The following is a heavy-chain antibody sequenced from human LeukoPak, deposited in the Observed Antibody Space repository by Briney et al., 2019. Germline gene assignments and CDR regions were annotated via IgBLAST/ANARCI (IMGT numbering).Heavy chain of an antibody. CDR2: FDPEDGET. CDR3: ATDTSSGSR. V-gene: IGHV1-24*01. Sequence: GASVNVTFKVSGYTLTELSMHWVRQAPGKGLEWMGGFDPEDGETIYAQKFQGRVTMTEDTSTDTAYMELSSLRSEDTAVYYCATDTSSGSRWGRAPLATVSS. D-gene: IGHD6-19*01. CDR1: GYTLTELS. J-gene: IGHJ4*02.